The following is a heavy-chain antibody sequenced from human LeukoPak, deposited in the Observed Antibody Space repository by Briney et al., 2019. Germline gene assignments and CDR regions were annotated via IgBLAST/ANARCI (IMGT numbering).Heavy chain of an antibody. CDR1: GDSILTRTYY. CDR2: IYYSGTT. V-gene: IGHV4-39*01. D-gene: IGHD3-10*01. CDR3: ARHIWFGELYY. J-gene: IGHJ4*02. Sequence: SETLSLTCTVSGDSILTRTYYWGWIRQPPGKGLEWIGSIYYSGTTHYNPSLKSRVTISVDTSENQFSLELHSVTAADTAVYYCARHIWFGELYYWGQGTLVTVSS.